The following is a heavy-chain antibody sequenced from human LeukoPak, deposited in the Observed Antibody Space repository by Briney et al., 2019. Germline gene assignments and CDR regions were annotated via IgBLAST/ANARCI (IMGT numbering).Heavy chain of an antibody. J-gene: IGHJ4*02. CDR3: ADRGIFEAPDY. Sequence: HPGGSLRLSCAASGFTFSSYGMRWVRQAPGKGLEWVAVIWYDGSNKYYADSAKGRFTISRDNSKNTLYLQMNSLRAEDTAVYYCADRGIFEAPDYWGQGTLVTVSS. V-gene: IGHV3-33*01. CDR2: IWYDGSNK. CDR1: GFTFSSYG. D-gene: IGHD3-3*01.